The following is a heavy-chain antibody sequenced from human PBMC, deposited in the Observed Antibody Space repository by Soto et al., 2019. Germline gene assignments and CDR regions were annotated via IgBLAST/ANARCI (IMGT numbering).Heavy chain of an antibody. CDR1: RFTFSHYA. CDR2: ISRSGGGT. V-gene: IGHV3-23*01. CDR3: ARVNWGYCSGASCPLGSEYFQY. Sequence: EVQLSESGGRLVQPGGSLRLSCAASRFTFSHYAMTWVRQAPGKGLQWVSGISRSGGGTYYADSVKGRFTISRDNSKDILCLQMDSLRAEDTAIYYCARVNWGYCSGASCPLGSEYFQYWGQGTLVTVSS. J-gene: IGHJ1*01. D-gene: IGHD2-15*01.